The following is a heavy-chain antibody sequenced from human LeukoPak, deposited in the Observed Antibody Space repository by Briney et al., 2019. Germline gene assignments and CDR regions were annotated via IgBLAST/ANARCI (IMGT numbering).Heavy chain of an antibody. CDR1: GFTFDIYG. CDR2: ITGGSNTI. CDR3: ARDRMGGSFDY. Sequence: PGGSLRLSCAASGFTFDIYGMNWVRQAPGKGLEGVSFITGGSNTIYYADSVKGRFTISRDNARNSLYLQMNSLRVDDTAVYYCARDRMGGSFDYWGQGTLVTVSS. J-gene: IGHJ4*02. D-gene: IGHD2-15*01. V-gene: IGHV3-48*01.